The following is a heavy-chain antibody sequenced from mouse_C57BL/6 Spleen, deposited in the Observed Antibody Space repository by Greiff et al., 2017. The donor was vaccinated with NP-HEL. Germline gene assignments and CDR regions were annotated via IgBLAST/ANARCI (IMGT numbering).Heavy chain of an antibody. D-gene: IGHD1-1*01. CDR1: GFTFSSYA. V-gene: IGHV5-4*01. CDR3: ARNYYGSSYVYAMDY. Sequence: EVQVVESGGGLVKPGGSLKLSCAASGFTFSSYAMSWVRQTPEKRLEWVATISDGGSYTYYPDNVKGRFTISRDNAKNNLYLQMSHLKSEDTAMYYCARNYYGSSYVYAMDYWGQGTSVTVSS. J-gene: IGHJ4*01. CDR2: ISDGGSYT.